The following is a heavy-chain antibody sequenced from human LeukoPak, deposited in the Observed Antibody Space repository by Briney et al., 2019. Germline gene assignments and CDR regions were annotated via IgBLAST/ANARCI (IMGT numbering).Heavy chain of an antibody. J-gene: IGHJ4*02. D-gene: IGHD3-10*02. Sequence: ASVKVSCKASGYTFSGYYMHWARQAPGQGLEWMGWINPDSGVTHYVQKFQDRVTMTRDASISTFYLEVSRLRSDDTAVYFCTTYTTMFEVLWGQGTLVTVSS. CDR1: GYTFSGYY. V-gene: IGHV1-2*02. CDR2: INPDSGVT. CDR3: TTYTTMFEVL.